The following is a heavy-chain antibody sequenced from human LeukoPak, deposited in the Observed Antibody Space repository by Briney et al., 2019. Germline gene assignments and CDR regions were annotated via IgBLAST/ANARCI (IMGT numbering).Heavy chain of an antibody. Sequence: GGSLRLSCAASGFTFSSFGMHWVRQAPGKGLEWISFIRYDGSNKYYTDSVKGRFIISRDNSQNTLYLQMNSLRTEDTALYFCAKDRTMAADGTYFDYWGQGTLVTVSS. V-gene: IGHV3-30*02. J-gene: IGHJ4*02. CDR1: GFTFSSFG. CDR3: AKDRTMAADGTYFDY. CDR2: IRYDGSNK. D-gene: IGHD6-13*01.